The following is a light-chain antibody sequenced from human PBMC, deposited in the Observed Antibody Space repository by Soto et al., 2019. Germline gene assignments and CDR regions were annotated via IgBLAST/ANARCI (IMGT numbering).Light chain of an antibody. CDR3: SSYAGSNNLGV. Sequence: QSALTQPPSASGSPGQSVTISCTGTRSDFGGYNYVSWYQQHPGKAPKLMIYEVSKRPSGVPDRFSASKSGNTASLTVSGLQAEDEADYYCSSYAGSNNLGVFGTGTKVTVL. J-gene: IGLJ1*01. V-gene: IGLV2-8*01. CDR1: RSDFGGYNY. CDR2: EVS.